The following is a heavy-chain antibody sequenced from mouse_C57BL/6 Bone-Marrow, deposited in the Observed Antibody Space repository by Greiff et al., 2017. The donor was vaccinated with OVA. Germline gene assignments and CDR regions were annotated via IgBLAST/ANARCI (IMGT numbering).Heavy chain of an antibody. Sequence: EVKLQESGPELVKPGDSVKISCKASGYSFTGYFMNWVMQSHGKSLEWIGRINPYNGDTFYNQKFKGKATLTVDKSSSTSNMELRSLTSEDSAVYYCARENYSRSFDYWGQGTTLTVSS. J-gene: IGHJ2*01. CDR2: INPYNGDT. CDR3: ARENYSRSFDY. D-gene: IGHD2-5*01. CDR1: GYSFTGYF. V-gene: IGHV1-20*01.